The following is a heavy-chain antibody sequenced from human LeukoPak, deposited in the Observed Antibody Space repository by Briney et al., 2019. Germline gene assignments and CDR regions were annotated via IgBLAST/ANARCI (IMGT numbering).Heavy chain of an antibody. CDR2: INFSGSKT. D-gene: IGHD6-19*01. J-gene: IGHJ4*02. Sequence: GGSLRLSCAASEFIFGSYAMSWVRQAPGKGLEWVSNINFSGSKTYYADSVKGRFTISRDNSRNTLFLQLNSLRADDTATYYCAKGKAVAGPPPFDYWGQGTLVTVSS. V-gene: IGHV3-23*01. CDR3: AKGKAVAGPPPFDY. CDR1: EFIFGSYA.